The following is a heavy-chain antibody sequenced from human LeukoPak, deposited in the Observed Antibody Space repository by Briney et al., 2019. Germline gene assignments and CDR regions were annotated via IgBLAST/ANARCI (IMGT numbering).Heavy chain of an antibody. CDR2: INHSGST. Sequence: SETLSLTCTVSGYSISSGYYWGWIRQPPGKGLEWIGEINHSGSTNYNPSLKSRVTISVDTSKNQFSLKLSSVTAADTAVYYCARHKLLTIFGARWFDPWGQGTLVTVSS. D-gene: IGHD3-3*01. CDR3: ARHKLLTIFGARWFDP. J-gene: IGHJ5*02. CDR1: GYSISSGYY. V-gene: IGHV4-38-2*02.